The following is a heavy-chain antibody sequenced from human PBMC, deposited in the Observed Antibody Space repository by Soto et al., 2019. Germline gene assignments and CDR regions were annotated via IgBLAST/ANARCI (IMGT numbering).Heavy chain of an antibody. CDR1: GFIFTSSA. J-gene: IGHJ4*02. D-gene: IGHD6-13*01. V-gene: IGHV1-58*01. Sequence: ASVKVSCKASGFIFTSSAVQWVRQARGQRLEWIGWIVVGSGNTNYAQKFQERVTITRDMSTSTAYMELSSLRSEDTAVYYCAAGVGSSWYEYYSDYWGQGTLVTVSS. CDR2: IVVGSGNT. CDR3: AAGVGSSWYEYYSDY.